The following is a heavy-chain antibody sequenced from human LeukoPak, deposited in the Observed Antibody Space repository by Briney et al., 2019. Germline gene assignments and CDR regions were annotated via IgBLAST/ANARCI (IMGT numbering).Heavy chain of an antibody. J-gene: IGHJ4*02. CDR2: IPYDGSGK. CDR3: AKVPRTERVATLYYFDY. Sequence: PGGSLRLSCAASGFTFSAFGMHWVRQAPGKGLEWVTFIPYDGSGKYYADSVKGRFTISRDNSKNTLYLQMNSLRAEDTAVYYCAKVPRTERVATLYYFDYWGQGTLVTVSS. D-gene: IGHD2-15*01. CDR1: GFTFSAFG. V-gene: IGHV3-30*02.